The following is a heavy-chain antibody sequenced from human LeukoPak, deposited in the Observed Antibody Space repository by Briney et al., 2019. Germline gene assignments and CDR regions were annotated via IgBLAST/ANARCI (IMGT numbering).Heavy chain of an antibody. D-gene: IGHD3-22*01. V-gene: IGHV3-30-3*01. J-gene: IGHJ6*02. Sequence: GGSLRLSCAASGFTFSSYAMHWVRQAPGKGLEWVAVISYDGSNKYYADSVKGRFTISRDNSKNTLYLQMNSLRAEDTAVYYCARVQGYYDSSGYVRDYGMDVWGQGTTVTVSS. CDR1: GFTFSSYA. CDR3: ARVQGYYDSSGYVRDYGMDV. CDR2: ISYDGSNK.